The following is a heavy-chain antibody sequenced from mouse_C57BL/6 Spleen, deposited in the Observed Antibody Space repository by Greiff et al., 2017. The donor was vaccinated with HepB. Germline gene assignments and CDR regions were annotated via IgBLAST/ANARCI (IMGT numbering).Heavy chain of an antibody. V-gene: IGHV1-26*01. CDR3: ARGRTYYFDY. J-gene: IGHJ2*01. CDR1: GYTFTDYY. CDR2: INPNNGGT. Sequence: EVQLQQSGPELVKPGASVKISCKASGYTFTDYYMNWVKQSHGKSLEWIGDINPNNGGTSYNQKFKGKATLTADKSSSTAYMELRSLTSEDSAVYYCARGRTYYFDYWGQGTTLTVSS.